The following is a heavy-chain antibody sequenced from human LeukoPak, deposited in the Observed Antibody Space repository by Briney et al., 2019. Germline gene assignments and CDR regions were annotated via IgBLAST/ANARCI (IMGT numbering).Heavy chain of an antibody. J-gene: IGHJ4*02. CDR2: MHPSGST. V-gene: IGHV4-4*07. Sequence: PSETLSLTCTVSGGSISSYHWSWIRQPAGKGLEWIGRMHPSGSTNYNPSLKSRVTMTIDTSKNQFSLKLSSVTAADTAAYYCAREGRDADPRVSDYWGQGTLVTVSS. CDR1: GGSISSYH. D-gene: IGHD6-6*01. CDR3: AREGRDADPRVSDY.